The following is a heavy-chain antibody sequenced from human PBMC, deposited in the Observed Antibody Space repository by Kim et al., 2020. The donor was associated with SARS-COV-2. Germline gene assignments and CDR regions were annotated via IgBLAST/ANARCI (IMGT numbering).Heavy chain of an antibody. CDR2: INHSGST. Sequence: SETLSLTCAVYGGSFSGYYWSWIRQPPGKGLEWIGEINHSGSTNYNPSLKSRVTISVDTSKNQFSLKLSSVTAADTAVYYCARVLLYYYDSSGYPDYWGQGTLFTVSS. D-gene: IGHD3-22*01. CDR3: ARVLLYYYDSSGYPDY. V-gene: IGHV4-34*01. J-gene: IGHJ4*02. CDR1: GGSFSGYY.